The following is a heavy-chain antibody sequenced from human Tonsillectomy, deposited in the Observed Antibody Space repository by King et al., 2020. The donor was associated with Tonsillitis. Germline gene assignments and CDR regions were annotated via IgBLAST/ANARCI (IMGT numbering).Heavy chain of an antibody. D-gene: IGHD2-2*01. Sequence: VQLVESGGGVVQPGRSLRLSCAASGFTFSSYGMHWVRQATGKGLEWVAVISYDGSNKYYADSVKGRFTIYRDNSKNTLYLQMNSRRAEDTAVYYCAGGGNMNLVVPVTYWGQGTLVTVSS. CDR2: ISYDGSNK. CDR1: GFTFSSYG. CDR3: AGGGNMNLVVPVTY. J-gene: IGHJ4*02. V-gene: IGHV3-30*03.